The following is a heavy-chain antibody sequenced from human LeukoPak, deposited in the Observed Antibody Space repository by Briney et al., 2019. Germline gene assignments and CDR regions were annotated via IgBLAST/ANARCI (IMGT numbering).Heavy chain of an antibody. J-gene: IGHJ4*02. D-gene: IGHD2-21*01. CDR3: AKIARQLIYYFDY. CDR2: IRYDGSNK. V-gene: IGHV3-30*02. CDR1: GFTFSSYG. Sequence: GGSLRLSCAASGFTFSSYGMHWVRQAPGKGLEWVAFIRYDGSNKYYADSVKGRFTISRDNSKNTLYLQMNSPRAEDKAVYYCAKIARQLIYYFDYWGQGNLVTVSS.